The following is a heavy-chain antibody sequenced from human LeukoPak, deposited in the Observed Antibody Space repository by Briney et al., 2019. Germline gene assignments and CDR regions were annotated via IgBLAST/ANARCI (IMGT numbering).Heavy chain of an antibody. CDR3: ARISRSYGSGSNHLDY. J-gene: IGHJ4*02. V-gene: IGHV4-38-2*02. D-gene: IGHD3-10*01. CDR1: GYSISSGYY. CDR2: IYHSGST. Sequence: KPSETLSLTCTVSGYSISSGYYWGWIRQPPGKGLEWIGSIYHSGSTYYNPSLKSRVTISVDTSKNQFSLKLSSVTAADTAVYYCARISRSYGSGSNHLDYWGQGTLVTVSS.